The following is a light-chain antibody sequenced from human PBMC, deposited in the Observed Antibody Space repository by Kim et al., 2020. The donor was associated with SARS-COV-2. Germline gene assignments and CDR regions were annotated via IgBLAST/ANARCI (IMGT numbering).Light chain of an antibody. CDR2: DAS. CDR1: QSVTTY. V-gene: IGKV3-11*01. Sequence: EIVLTQSPATLSLSPGERATLSCRASQSVTTYLAWYQQKPGQAPRLLMYDASNRATGIPARFSGSGSGTDFTLTISRLEPEDFAVYYCQQRANWPLTFGPGTKVDIK. CDR3: QQRANWPLT. J-gene: IGKJ3*01.